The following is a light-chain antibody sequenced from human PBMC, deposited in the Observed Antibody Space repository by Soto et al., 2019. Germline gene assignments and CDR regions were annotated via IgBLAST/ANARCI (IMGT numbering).Light chain of an antibody. CDR3: QHSYSTWT. CDR1: QSISSY. CDR2: AAS. V-gene: IGKV1-39*01. Sequence: DIQMTQSPSSLSASVGDRVTITCRASQSISSYLNWYQQKPGKAPKLLIYAASILQSGVPSRFSGSGSGTDFTLTISSLQPEDFATYYCQHSYSTWTFGQGTKVEIK. J-gene: IGKJ1*01.